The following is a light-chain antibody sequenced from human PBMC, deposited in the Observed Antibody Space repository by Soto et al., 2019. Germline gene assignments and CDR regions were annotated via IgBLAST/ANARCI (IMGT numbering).Light chain of an antibody. CDR1: SSDVGGYIY. V-gene: IGLV2-14*01. J-gene: IGLJ1*01. Sequence: QSALTQPASVSGSPGQSITISCTGTSSDVGGYIYVSWYQQHPGKAPKLMIYEVTNRPSGISNRSSGSKSGNTASLTISGLQAEDEADYYCSSYTSSSTRVFGTGTKVTVL. CDR2: EVT. CDR3: SSYTSSSTRV.